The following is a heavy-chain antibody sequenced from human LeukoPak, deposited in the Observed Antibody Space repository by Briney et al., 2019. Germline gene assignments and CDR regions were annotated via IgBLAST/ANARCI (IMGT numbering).Heavy chain of an antibody. D-gene: IGHD6-25*01. CDR2: IHPGDSDT. CDR1: GYSFTSYW. V-gene: IGHV5-51*01. Sequence: GESLKISCKGSGYSFTSYWIGWVRQMPGKGLEWMGIIHPGDSDTRYSPSFQGQVTISADKSISTAYLQWSSLKASDTAMYYCARQPSRLPVENGMDVWGQGTTVTVSS. CDR3: ARQPSRLPVENGMDV. J-gene: IGHJ6*02.